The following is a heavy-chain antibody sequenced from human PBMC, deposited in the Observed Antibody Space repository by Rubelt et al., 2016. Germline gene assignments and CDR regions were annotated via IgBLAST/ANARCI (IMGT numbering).Heavy chain of an antibody. CDR2: GST. Sequence: GSTNYSPSLKSRVTISIDKSKNQFSLILSSVTAADTAVYSCARDRGYCSSTSCYRWFDPWGQGTLVTVSS. V-gene: IGHV4-4*01. CDR3: ARDRGYCSSTSCYRWFDP. J-gene: IGHJ5*02. D-gene: IGHD2-2*02.